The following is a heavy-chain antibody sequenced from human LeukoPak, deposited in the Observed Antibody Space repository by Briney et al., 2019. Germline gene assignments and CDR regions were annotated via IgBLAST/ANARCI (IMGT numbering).Heavy chain of an antibody. CDR3: ATARDILTTISVGGFDY. V-gene: IGHV1-2*02. Sequence: ASVEVFRKGSGYTFTGFYIHWVRQAPGQGLEWMGWINPNSGGTNYAQKFQGRVTMTRDSSISTAYMELSRLSSDDTAVYYCATARDILTTISVGGFDYWGHRVIVTVSS. CDR1: GYTFTGFY. CDR2: INPNSGGT. D-gene: IGHD5-12*01. J-gene: IGHJ4*01.